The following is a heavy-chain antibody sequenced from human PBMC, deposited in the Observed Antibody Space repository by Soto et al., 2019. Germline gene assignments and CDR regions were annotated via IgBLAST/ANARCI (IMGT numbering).Heavy chain of an antibody. V-gene: IGHV3-33*01. CDR2: IWYDGSNK. CDR3: ARGIAVAGDYYGMDV. D-gene: IGHD6-19*01. CDR1: GFTFGSYG. J-gene: IGHJ6*02. Sequence: AGGSLRLSCAASGFTFGSYGVHWVRQAPGKGLEWVAVIWYDGSNKYYADSVKGRFTISRDNSKNTLYLQMNSLRAEDTAVYYCARGIAVAGDYYGMDVWGQGTTVTVS.